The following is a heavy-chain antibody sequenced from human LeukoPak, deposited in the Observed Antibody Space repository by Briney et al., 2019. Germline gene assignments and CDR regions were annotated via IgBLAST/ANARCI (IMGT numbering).Heavy chain of an antibody. V-gene: IGHV4-59*01. D-gene: IGHD4-17*01. CDR1: GGSISYYY. Sequence: SETLSLTCTVSGGSISYYYWSWIRQSPGKGLEWIGYIYYSGTTNDNPSLKSRVTISVDTSKNQFSLQLRSVTAADTAVYYCAREDPQTTVPEGMDVWGQGTTVTVSS. CDR3: AREDPQTTVPEGMDV. CDR2: IYYSGTT. J-gene: IGHJ6*02.